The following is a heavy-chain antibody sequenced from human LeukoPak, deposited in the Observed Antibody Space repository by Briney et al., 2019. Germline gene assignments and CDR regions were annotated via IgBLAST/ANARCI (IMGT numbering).Heavy chain of an antibody. CDR2: IYYSGST. CDR3: ARDRGLELGSGSDY. V-gene: IGHV4-59*01. D-gene: IGHD3-10*02. J-gene: IGHJ4*02. Sequence: SETLSLTCTVSGGSISSYYWSWIRQPPGKGLEWIGYIYYSGSTNYNPSLKSRVTISVDTSKNQFSLKLSSVTAADTAVYYCARDRGLELGSGSDYWGQGTLVTVSS. CDR1: GGSISSYY.